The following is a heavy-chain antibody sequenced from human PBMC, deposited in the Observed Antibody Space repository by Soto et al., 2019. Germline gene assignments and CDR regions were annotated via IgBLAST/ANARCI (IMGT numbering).Heavy chain of an antibody. J-gene: IGHJ3*02. CDR2: IHHSGNT. Sequence: PSETLSLTCAVSGASISSENYWSWVRQPPGEGLEWIGEIHHSGNTKYNPSLKSRVTILVDKSKNQFSLKLTSVTAADTAIYFCTSGNSYVWGKYDDAFDIWGQGTMVTVSS. CDR1: GASISSENY. CDR3: TSGNSYVWGKYDDAFDI. D-gene: IGHD3-16*01. V-gene: IGHV4-4*02.